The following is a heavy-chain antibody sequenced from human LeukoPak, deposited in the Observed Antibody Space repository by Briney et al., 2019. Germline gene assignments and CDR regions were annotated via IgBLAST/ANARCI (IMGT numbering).Heavy chain of an antibody. Sequence: GGSPRLSCAASGFTFSSYWMNWVRQAPGKGLEWVANIKQDGSEKYYVDSVKGRFTISRDNAKNSLYLQMNSLRAEDTAVYYCARVEASGYDYGAFDYWGQGTLVTVSS. CDR1: GFTFSSYW. D-gene: IGHD5-12*01. CDR3: ARVEASGYDYGAFDY. J-gene: IGHJ4*02. V-gene: IGHV3-7*01. CDR2: IKQDGSEK.